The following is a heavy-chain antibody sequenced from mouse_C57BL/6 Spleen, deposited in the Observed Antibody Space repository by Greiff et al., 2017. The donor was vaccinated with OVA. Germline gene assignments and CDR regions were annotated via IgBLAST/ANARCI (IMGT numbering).Heavy chain of an antibody. CDR2: IDPSDSET. V-gene: IGHV1-52*01. D-gene: IGHD1-1*01. CDR3: ARGRYGSSPSYWYFDV. CDR1: GYTFTSYW. J-gene: IGHJ1*03. Sequence: QVQLQQPGAELVRPGSSVKLSCKASGYTFTSYWMHWVKPRPIQGLEWIGNIDPSDSETHYNQKFKDKATLTVYKSSSTAYMQLSSLTSEDSAVYYCARGRYGSSPSYWYFDVWGTGTTVTVSS.